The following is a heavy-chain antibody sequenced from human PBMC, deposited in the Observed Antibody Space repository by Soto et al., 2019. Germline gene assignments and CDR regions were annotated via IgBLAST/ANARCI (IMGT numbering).Heavy chain of an antibody. CDR1: GDTFSSFA. J-gene: IGHJ6*02. D-gene: IGHD1-1*01. Sequence: QVQLVQSGAEVKKPGSSVKVSCKASGDTFSSFAISWVRQAPGQGFEWMGGIIPVFRTPDYAQKFQGRVTITADESTTTASLELSSLRSDATAVYYCARDNPRLQLGGNYCYALDVWGPGTTVIVSS. CDR3: ARDNPRLQLGGNYCYALDV. CDR2: IIPVFRTP. V-gene: IGHV1-69*12.